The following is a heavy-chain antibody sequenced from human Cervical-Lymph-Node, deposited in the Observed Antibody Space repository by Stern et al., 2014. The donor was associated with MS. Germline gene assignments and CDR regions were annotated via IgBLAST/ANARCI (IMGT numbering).Heavy chain of an antibody. CDR3: ARDNGGWSVES. CDR1: GYTFTSNK. D-gene: IGHD6-19*01. V-gene: IGHV1-46*01. J-gene: IGHJ4*02. Sequence: VQLVESGAEVKKPGASVKVSCKAFGYTFTSNKMHWVRQAPGQGLEWMGIINPGGGSTRYAQKLQGRVTMTRDTSTSTVYMELTSLRSEDTAVYFCARDNGGWSVESWGQGTLVIVSS. CDR2: INPGGGST.